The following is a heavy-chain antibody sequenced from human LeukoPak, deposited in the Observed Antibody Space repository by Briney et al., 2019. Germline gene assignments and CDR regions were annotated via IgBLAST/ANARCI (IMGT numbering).Heavy chain of an antibody. Sequence: PSETLSLTCAVYGGSFSGYNWTWIRQSPGKGLEWIGEINHSGSTNDNPSLKSRVTISVDTSKNQFSLKLSSVTAADTAVYYCARSRATYDSSSWFDPWGQGTLVTVSS. CDR1: GGSFSGYN. J-gene: IGHJ5*02. CDR3: ARSRATYDSSSWFDP. D-gene: IGHD3-22*01. V-gene: IGHV4-34*01. CDR2: INHSGST.